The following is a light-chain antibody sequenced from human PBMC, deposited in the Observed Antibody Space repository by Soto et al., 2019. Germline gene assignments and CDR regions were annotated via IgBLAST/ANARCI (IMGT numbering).Light chain of an antibody. V-gene: IGKV1-5*03. CDR3: QQYNSYSQT. Sequence: DIQMTQSPSTLSASVGDRVTITCRASQSISSWLAWYQQKPGKAPKLLIYKASSLESGVPSRFSGSGSGTEFTLPISSLQPDDFATYYCQQYNSYSQTFGQGNKLEIK. CDR2: KAS. J-gene: IGKJ2*01. CDR1: QSISSW.